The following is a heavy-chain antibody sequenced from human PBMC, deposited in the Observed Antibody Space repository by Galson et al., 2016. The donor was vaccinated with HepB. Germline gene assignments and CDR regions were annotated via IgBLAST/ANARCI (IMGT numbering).Heavy chain of an antibody. CDR2: IRDGDGRT. J-gene: IGHJ3*02. CDR1: GFTFSSYA. CDR3: AKISLGGYSSGWGGSFDI. D-gene: IGHD6-19*01. V-gene: IGHV3-23*01. Sequence: SLRLSCAGSGFTFSSYAMNWVRQAPGKGLEWVSSIRDGDGRTHYADSVKGRLTISRDNSKNTLSLQMNSLRAEDTAIYYCAKISLGGYSSGWGGSFDIWGQGTKVTVSS.